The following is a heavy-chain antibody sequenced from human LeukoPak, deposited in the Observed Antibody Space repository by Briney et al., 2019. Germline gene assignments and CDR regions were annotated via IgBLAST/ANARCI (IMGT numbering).Heavy chain of an antibody. V-gene: IGHV3-33*01. Sequence: GGSLRLSCTTSGFTFSTYGMHWVRQAPGKGLEWVAVIWYDGTNRYYADSVKGRFTISRDNSKNTLYLQMNSMRAEDTAVYYCARVGVVVAANRWFDPWGQGTLVTVSS. CDR3: ARVGVVVAANRWFDP. D-gene: IGHD2-15*01. CDR1: GFTFSTYG. J-gene: IGHJ5*02. CDR2: IWYDGTNR.